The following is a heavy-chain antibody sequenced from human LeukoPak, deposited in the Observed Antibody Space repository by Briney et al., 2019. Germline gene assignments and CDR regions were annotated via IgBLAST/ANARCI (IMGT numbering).Heavy chain of an antibody. J-gene: IGHJ4*02. CDR3: AKGPLIEVAGTTWDY. V-gene: IGHV3-53*01. CDR2: IYSGGST. CDR1: GFTVSSNY. Sequence: PGGSLRLSCAASGFTVSSNYMSWVRQAPGKGLEWVSVIYSGGSTYYADSVKGRFTISRDSSKNTLYVQMNSLRAEDTAVYYCAKGPLIEVAGTTWDYWGQGTLVTVSS. D-gene: IGHD6-19*01.